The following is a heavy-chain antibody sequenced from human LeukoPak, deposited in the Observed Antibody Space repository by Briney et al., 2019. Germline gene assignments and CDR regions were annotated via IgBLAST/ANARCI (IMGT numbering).Heavy chain of an antibody. J-gene: IGHJ3*02. CDR1: GYTLTELS. Sequence: ASVKVSCKVSGYTLTELSMHWVRQAPGKGLEWMGGFDPEDGETIYAQKFQGRVTMTEDASTDSAYMELSSLRSEDTAVYYCATDSRGVGNAFDIWGQGTMVTVSS. CDR3: ATDSRGVGNAFDI. D-gene: IGHD3-10*01. CDR2: FDPEDGET. V-gene: IGHV1-24*01.